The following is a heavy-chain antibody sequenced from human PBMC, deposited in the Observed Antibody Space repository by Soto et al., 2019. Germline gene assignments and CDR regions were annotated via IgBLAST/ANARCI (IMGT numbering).Heavy chain of an antibody. Sequence: QVQLQQWGPGLLKPSETLSLTCAVYGGSFSGYYWCWIRQRPGKGLAWIGEINHSGSTNYNPSLMSRVIIFVDTSKNQFSLKLSSVTAADTALDYCSIVLTGDYGYYGPFDYHCGMDAWGQGTTVTGSS. J-gene: IGHJ6*02. V-gene: IGHV4-34*01. CDR3: SIVLTGDYGYYGPFDYHCGMDA. CDR2: INHSGST. D-gene: IGHD3-9*01. CDR1: GGSFSGYY.